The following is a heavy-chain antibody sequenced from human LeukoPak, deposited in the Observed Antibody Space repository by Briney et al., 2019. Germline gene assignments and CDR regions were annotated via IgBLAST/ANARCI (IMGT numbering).Heavy chain of an antibody. CDR3: TRCGRFWSGYYGRLGDYYGMDV. V-gene: IGHV3-49*02. CDR2: IRSKAYGGTT. J-gene: IGHJ6*02. Sequence: WIRQPPGKGLEWVGFIRSKAYGGTTEYAASVKGRFTISRDDSKSIAYLQMNSLKTEDTAVYYCTRCGRFWSGYYGRLGDYYGMDVWGQGTTVTVSS. D-gene: IGHD3-3*01.